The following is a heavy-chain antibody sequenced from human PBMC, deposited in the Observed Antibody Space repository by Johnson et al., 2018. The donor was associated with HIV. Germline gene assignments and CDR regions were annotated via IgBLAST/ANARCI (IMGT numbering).Heavy chain of an antibody. CDR3: AKDRVVQSVGDAFDI. V-gene: IGHV3-23*04. CDR2: ISDTGDRT. CDR1: RFTFSTYA. D-gene: IGHD2-15*01. J-gene: IGHJ3*02. Sequence: VQLVESGGGLVHLGESLKLSCAASRFTFSTYAMTWVRQAPGKGLEWVASISDTGDRTWYADSVKGRFTISRDNSNNTVFLQMNSLRAEDTALYYCAKDRVVQSVGDAFDIWGQGTMVTVSS.